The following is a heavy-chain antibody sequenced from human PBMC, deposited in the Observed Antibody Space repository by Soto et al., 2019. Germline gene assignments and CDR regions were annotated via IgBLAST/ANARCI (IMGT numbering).Heavy chain of an antibody. CDR1: GGSISSSSYY. CDR2: ISYSGST. V-gene: IGHV4-39*01. CDR3: ARRLYYDSSGFEGGGMDV. J-gene: IGHJ6*02. Sequence: QLQLQESGPGLVKPSETLSLTCTVSGGSISSSSYYWGWIRQPPGKGLEWIGSISYSGSTYYNPSLKSRVTIAVDTSKNQLSLKLSSVTAADTAVYYCARRLYYDSSGFEGGGMDVWGQGTTVTVSS. D-gene: IGHD3-22*01.